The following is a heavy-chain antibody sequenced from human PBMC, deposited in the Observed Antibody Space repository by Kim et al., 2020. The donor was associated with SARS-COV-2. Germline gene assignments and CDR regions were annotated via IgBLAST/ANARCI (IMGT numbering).Heavy chain of an antibody. CDR1: GFRFSGYA. Sequence: GGSLRLSCVASGFRFSGYAIHWVRQAPGKGPEWVSLISGGGAGTWYTDSVKGRFTISRDNSKNTVYLQMNSLRDADTAVYYCVKAAWGTRAYDYCAQG. V-gene: IGHV3-23*01. J-gene: IGHJ4*01. CDR2: ISGGGAGT. CDR3: VKAAWGTRAYDY. D-gene: IGHD7-27*01.